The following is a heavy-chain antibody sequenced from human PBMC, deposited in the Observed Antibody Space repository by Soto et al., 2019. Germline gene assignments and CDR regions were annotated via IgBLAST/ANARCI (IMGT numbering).Heavy chain of an antibody. CDR1: GGSISNYY. CDR3: ARDHPHSYGVYYLDY. V-gene: IGHV4-59*01. J-gene: IGHJ4*02. Sequence: QVQLQESGPGLVKPSETLSLTCTVSGGSISNYYWNWIRQSPGKGLEWIGYIYSSGSTHHNPSLQNRVTTSIDTAKNQVPLKVNAVTAADTAVYYCARDHPHSYGVYYLDYWGQGTPVTVSS. CDR2: IYSSGST. D-gene: IGHD5-18*01.